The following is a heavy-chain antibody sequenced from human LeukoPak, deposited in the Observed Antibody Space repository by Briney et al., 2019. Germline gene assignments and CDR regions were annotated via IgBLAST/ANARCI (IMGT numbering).Heavy chain of an antibody. D-gene: IGHD3-16*01. CDR1: GFTFSSYG. V-gene: IGHV3-30*18. J-gene: IGHJ4*02. Sequence: PGGSLRLSCAASGFTFSSYGMHWVRQAPGKGLEWVAVISYDGSNKYYADSVKGRFTISRDNSKNTLYLQMNSLRAEDTAVYYCAKDRVWGGVMFASLGDWGQGTLVTVSS. CDR2: ISYDGSNK. CDR3: AKDRVWGGVMFASLGD.